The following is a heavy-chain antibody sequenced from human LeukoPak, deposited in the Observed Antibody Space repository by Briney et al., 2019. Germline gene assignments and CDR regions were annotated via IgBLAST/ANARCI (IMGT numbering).Heavy chain of an antibody. CDR3: ARAHYGGNLIHYYYYGMDV. J-gene: IGHJ6*02. Sequence: PSETLSLTCTVSGGSISSYYWSWIRQPPGKGLEWIGYIYYSGSTNYNPSLKSRVTISVDTSKNQFSLKLSSVTAADTAVYYCARAHYGGNLIHYYYYGMDVWGQGTTVTVSS. D-gene: IGHD4-23*01. CDR2: IYYSGST. V-gene: IGHV4-59*01. CDR1: GGSISSYY.